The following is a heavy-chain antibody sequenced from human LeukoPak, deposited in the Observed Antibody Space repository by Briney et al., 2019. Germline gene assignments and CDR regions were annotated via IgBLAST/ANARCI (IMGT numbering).Heavy chain of an antibody. D-gene: IGHD5-18*01. V-gene: IGHV4-39*07. CDR1: GGSISTSSYY. CDR2: ISYNGIT. Sequence: TSETLSLTCTVSGGSISTSSYYWVWIRQPPGKGLECIGRISYNGITYHNPSLKSRVTISVDTSKNQFSLKLSSVTAADTAVYYCARGRARVYSYGSSYYYYMDVWGKGTTVTVSS. J-gene: IGHJ6*03. CDR3: ARGRARVYSYGSSYYYYMDV.